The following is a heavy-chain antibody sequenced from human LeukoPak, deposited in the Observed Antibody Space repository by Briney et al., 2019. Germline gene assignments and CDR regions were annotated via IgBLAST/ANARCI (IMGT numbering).Heavy chain of an antibody. Sequence: GGSLRLSCAASGFIVSSNQMTWVRQALGKGLDWVSSITGSSSHMFYADSVKGRFTISRDNAKNSLYLQMNSLTAEDTAVYYCARDYGGYNSDYWGQGTLVTVSS. V-gene: IGHV3-21*01. J-gene: IGHJ4*02. CDR1: GFIVSSNQ. CDR2: ITGSSSHM. D-gene: IGHD5-24*01. CDR3: ARDYGGYNSDY.